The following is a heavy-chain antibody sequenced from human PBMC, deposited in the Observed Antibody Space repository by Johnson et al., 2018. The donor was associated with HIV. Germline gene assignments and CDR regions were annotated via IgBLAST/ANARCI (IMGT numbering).Heavy chain of an antibody. CDR2: ISYDGSNK. CDR3: AKDTGAYYYDSSGYPNRHPGGAFDI. J-gene: IGHJ3*02. Sequence: QVQLVESGGGVVQPGRSLRLSCAASGFTFSSYAMHWVRQAPGKGLEWVAVISYDGSNKYYADSVKGRFTISRDNSKNTLYLQMNSLRAEDTALYYCAKDTGAYYYDSSGYPNRHPGGAFDIWGQGTMVTVSS. V-gene: IGHV3-30*04. D-gene: IGHD3-22*01. CDR1: GFTFSSYA.